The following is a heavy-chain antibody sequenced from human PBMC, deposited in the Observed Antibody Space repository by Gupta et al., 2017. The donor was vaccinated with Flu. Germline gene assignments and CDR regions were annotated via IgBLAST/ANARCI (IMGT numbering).Heavy chain of an antibody. CDR1: GFHVGSDI. CDR2: ISTSGTYI. V-gene: IGHV3-21*01. J-gene: IGHJ4*02. Sequence: EVQLVDAGGGLVHRGGSLRLSCAASGFHVGSDIMNWGRQGPGKGLECVSSISTSGTYIYDADSVKGRITISKDNARNSLYRQVSSLTAEDTAVYYCARGGAASGTLYDFWGQGTLVTVSS. CDR3: ARGGAASGTLYDF. D-gene: IGHD6-13*01.